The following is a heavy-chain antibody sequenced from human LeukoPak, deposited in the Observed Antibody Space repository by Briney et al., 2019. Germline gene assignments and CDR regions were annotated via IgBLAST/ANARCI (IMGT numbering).Heavy chain of an antibody. J-gene: IGHJ4*02. CDR3: AKDIDNGDYVAY. V-gene: IGHV3-23*01. CDR1: GFTFSSYA. D-gene: IGHD4-17*01. Sequence: PGGSLRLSCAASGFTFSSYAMSWVRQAPGMGLEWVSSIGSSGDITYYADSVKGRFTISRDNSKNTLYLQMNSLRAEDTAVYYCAKDIDNGDYVAYWGQGTLVTVSS. CDR2: IGSSGDIT.